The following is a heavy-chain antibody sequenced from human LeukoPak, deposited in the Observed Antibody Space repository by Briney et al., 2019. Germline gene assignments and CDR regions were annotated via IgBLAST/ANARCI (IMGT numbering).Heavy chain of an antibody. J-gene: IGHJ2*01. CDR1: GGSINNYY. Sequence: SETLSLTCTVSGGSINNYYWSWIRQPPGKGLEWIGYIYYTGSTNYNPSLKSRVTISVDTSKNQFSLKLSSVTAADTAVYYCARLVRNVHTTMVIDWYFDLWGRGTLVTVSS. CDR2: IYYTGST. V-gene: IGHV4-59*01. CDR3: ARLVRNVHTTMVIDWYFDL. D-gene: IGHD5-18*01.